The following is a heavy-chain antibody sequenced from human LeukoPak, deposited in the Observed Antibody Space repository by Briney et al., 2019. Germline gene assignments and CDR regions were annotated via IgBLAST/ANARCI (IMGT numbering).Heavy chain of an antibody. Sequence: GGSLRLSCAASGFTFSSYAMSWVRQAPGKGLEWVGRIRGKVYSYETTYAASVKGRFTISRIDSNNTAYLQMNSLNTDDTAVYYCTTMSTAEGFDYWGQGTLVTVSS. CDR3: TTMSTAEGFDY. CDR2: IRGKVYSYET. J-gene: IGHJ4*02. D-gene: IGHD1-14*01. CDR1: GFTFSSYA. V-gene: IGHV3-73*01.